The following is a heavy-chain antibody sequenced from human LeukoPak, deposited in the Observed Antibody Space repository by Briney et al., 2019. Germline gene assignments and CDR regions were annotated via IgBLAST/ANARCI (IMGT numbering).Heavy chain of an antibody. J-gene: IGHJ3*02. V-gene: IGHV3-9*03. CDR1: GFTFDDYA. CDR2: ISWNSGSI. Sequence: GRSLRLSCAASGFTFDDYAMHRVRQAPGKGLEWVSGISWNSGSIGYADSVKGRFTISRDNAKNSLYLQMNSLRAEDMALYYCAKARRRWLQYDAFDIWGQGTMVTVSS. D-gene: IGHD5-24*01. CDR3: AKARRRWLQYDAFDI.